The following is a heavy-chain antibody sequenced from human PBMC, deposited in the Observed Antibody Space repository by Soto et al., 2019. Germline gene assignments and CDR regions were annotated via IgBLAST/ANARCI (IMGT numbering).Heavy chain of an antibody. D-gene: IGHD3-10*01. CDR3: ARVRGEFDTSGPVDY. CDR1: GGSISSGDYS. CDR2: IYFGGST. V-gene: IGHV4-30-2*01. Sequence: KTSETLSLTCAVSGGSISSGDYSWNWIRQPPGKGLEWIGYIYFGGSTYYNPSLQSRVTMSVDRSRNQFSLKLNSVTAADTAVYYCARVRGEFDTSGPVDYWGQGTLVTVSS. J-gene: IGHJ4*02.